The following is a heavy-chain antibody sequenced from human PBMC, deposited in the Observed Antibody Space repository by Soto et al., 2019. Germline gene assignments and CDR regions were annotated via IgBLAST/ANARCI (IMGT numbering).Heavy chain of an antibody. CDR2: IYPGDSDT. D-gene: IGHD7-27*01. J-gene: IGHJ4*02. V-gene: IGHV5-51*01. CDR1: GYSFTSYW. CDR3: ARPSFNWGLGEYYFAY. Sequence: GESLKISCKGSGYSFTSYWIGWERQMPGKGLEWMGIIYPGDSDTRYSPSFQGQVTISADKSISTAYLQWSSLKAADTAMYYCARPSFNWGLGEYYFAYWGQGTLVTVSS.